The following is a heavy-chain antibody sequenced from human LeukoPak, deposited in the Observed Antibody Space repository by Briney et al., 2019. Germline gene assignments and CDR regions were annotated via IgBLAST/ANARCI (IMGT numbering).Heavy chain of an antibody. D-gene: IGHD3-22*01. CDR3: ARGDYYDSSGYYERPNFDY. V-gene: IGHV3-20*04. CDR1: GLTFDDYG. J-gene: IGHJ4*02. CDR2: INWNGGST. Sequence: GGSLRLSCAASGLTFDDYGMSWVRQAPGKGLEWVSGINWNGGSTGYADSVKGRFTISRDNAKNSLYLQMNSLRAEDTALYYCARGDYYDSSGYYERPNFDYWGQGTLVTVSS.